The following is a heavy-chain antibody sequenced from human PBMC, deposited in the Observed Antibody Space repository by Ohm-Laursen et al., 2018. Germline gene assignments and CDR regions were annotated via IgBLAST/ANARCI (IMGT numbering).Heavy chain of an antibody. CDR3: VRGFWSGFLYDPYYFDY. V-gene: IGHV1-18*01. J-gene: IGHJ4*02. CDR2: ISAYNGVT. CDR1: GFAFTTYG. Sequence: ASVKVSCKVSGFAFTTYGFTWVRQAPGQGLEWMGWISAYNGVTKYAQNLQDRVTMTTDTSTSTIYMELRSLTSDDTAVYYCVRGFWSGFLYDPYYFDYWGQGTLVTVSS. D-gene: IGHD3-3*01.